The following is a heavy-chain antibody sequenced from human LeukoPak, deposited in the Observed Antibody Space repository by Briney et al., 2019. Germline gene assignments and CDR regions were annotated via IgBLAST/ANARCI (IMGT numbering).Heavy chain of an antibody. CDR1: GYTFTGYY. D-gene: IGHD2-2*01. CDR2: INPNSGGT. V-gene: IGHV1-2*02. CDR3: ARDRPMYCSSTSCYGNVWFDP. Sequence: GASVKVSCKASGYTFTGYYMHWVRQAPGQGLEWMGWINPNSGGTNYAQKFQGRVTMTRDTSISTAYMELSRLRSDDTAVYYCARDRPMYCSSTSCYGNVWFDPWGQGTLVTVSS. J-gene: IGHJ5*02.